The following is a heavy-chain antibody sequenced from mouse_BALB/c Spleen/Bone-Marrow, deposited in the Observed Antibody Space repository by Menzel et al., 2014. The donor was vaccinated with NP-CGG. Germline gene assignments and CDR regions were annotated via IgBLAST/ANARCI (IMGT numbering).Heavy chain of an antibody. CDR2: INPESSTI. J-gene: IGHJ2*01. Sequence: EVKLVESGGGLVQPGGSLKLSCTASGFDFSRYWMSWVRQAPGKGLQWIGEINPESSTINYTPSLKDKFIISRDNAKNALYLQMSKVRSEDTALYYCARLSYYGLTDDWGQGTTLTVSS. D-gene: IGHD1-2*01. V-gene: IGHV4-1*02. CDR3: ARLSYYGLTDD. CDR1: GFDFSRYW.